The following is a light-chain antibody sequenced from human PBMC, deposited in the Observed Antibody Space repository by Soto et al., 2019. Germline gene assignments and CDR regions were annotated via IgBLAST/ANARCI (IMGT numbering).Light chain of an antibody. CDR2: GNS. Sequence: QSVLTQPPSVSGAPGQRVTISCTGSSSNIGAGYDVHWYQQLPGTAPKLLIYGNSNRPSGVPDRFSGSKSGTSASLAITGLQAEDEADYHCISYTGSHSWVFGGGTKLTVL. J-gene: IGLJ3*02. CDR3: ISYTGSHSWV. CDR1: SSNIGAGYD. V-gene: IGLV1-40*01.